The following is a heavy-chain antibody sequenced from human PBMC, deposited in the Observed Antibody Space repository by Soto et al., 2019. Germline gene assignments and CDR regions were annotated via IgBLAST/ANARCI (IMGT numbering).Heavy chain of an antibody. J-gene: IGHJ6*02. V-gene: IGHV4-61*01. CDR1: GGSVSSGSYH. CDR3: ARDGHGMDV. Sequence: SETLSLTCTVSGGSVSSGSYHWSWIRQPPGKGLEWIGYIFFTGSTNYNPSLKSRVTISVGTSKNQFSLKLRSVTAADTAVYYCARDGHGMDVWGQGTTVTVSS. CDR2: IFFTGST.